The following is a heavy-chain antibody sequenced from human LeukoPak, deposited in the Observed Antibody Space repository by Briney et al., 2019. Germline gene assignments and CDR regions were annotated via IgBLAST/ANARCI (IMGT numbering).Heavy chain of an antibody. D-gene: IGHD3-9*01. J-gene: IGHJ5*02. CDR1: GGSFSGYY. CDR2: INHSGST. Sequence: PSETLSLTCAVYGGSFSGYYWSWIRQPPEKGLEWIGEINHSGSTNYNPSLKSRVTISVDTSKNQFSLKLSSVTAADTAVYYCARRRLRYFDWLFPGGWFDPWGQGTLVTVSS. CDR3: ARRRLRYFDWLFPGGWFDP. V-gene: IGHV4-34*01.